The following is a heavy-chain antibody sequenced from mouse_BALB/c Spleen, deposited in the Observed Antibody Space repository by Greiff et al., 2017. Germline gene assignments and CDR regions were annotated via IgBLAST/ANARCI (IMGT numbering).Heavy chain of an antibody. V-gene: IGHV5-6-4*01. J-gene: IGHJ4*01. CDR1: GFTFSSYT. D-gene: IGHD1-1*01. CDR2: ISSGGSYT. CDR3: TRVLLYYYAMDY. Sequence: EVNVVESGGGLVKPGGSLKLSCAASGFTFSSYTMSWVRQTPEKRLEWVATISSGGSYTYYPDSVKGRFTISRDNAKNTLYLQMSSLKSEDTAMYYCTRVLLYYYAMDYWGQGTSVTVSS.